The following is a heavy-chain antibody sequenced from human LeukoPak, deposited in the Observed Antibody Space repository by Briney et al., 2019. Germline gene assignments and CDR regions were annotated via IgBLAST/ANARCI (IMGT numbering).Heavy chain of an antibody. CDR2: ISWNSGSI. V-gene: IGHV3-9*01. Sequence: GRSLRLSCAASGFTFDDYAMHWVRHAPGKGLEGVSGISWNSGSIGYADSVKGRFTISRDNAKNSLYLQMNSLRAEDTALYYCAKDRYPGYSYGHFDYWGQGTLVTVSS. CDR1: GFTFDDYA. D-gene: IGHD5-18*01. J-gene: IGHJ4*02. CDR3: AKDRYPGYSYGHFDY.